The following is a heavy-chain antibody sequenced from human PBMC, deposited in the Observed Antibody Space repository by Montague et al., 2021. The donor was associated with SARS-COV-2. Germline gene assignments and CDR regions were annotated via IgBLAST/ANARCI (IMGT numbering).Heavy chain of an antibody. CDR2: VNHSGST. Sequence: SETLSLTCAVYGGSFSGYYWSWIRQPPGKGLEWMGEVNHSGSTNSXPSLKIRVTISVDTSKNQYSLKLSSVTAADTAVYCCARSHWQWLLLSRGWFDPWGQGTLVTVSS. CDR1: GGSFSGYY. J-gene: IGHJ5*01. D-gene: IGHD6-19*01. V-gene: IGHV4-34*01. CDR3: ARSHWQWLLLSRGWFDP.